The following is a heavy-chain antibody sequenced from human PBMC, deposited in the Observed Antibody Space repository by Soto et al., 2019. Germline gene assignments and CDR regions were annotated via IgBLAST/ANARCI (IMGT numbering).Heavy chain of an antibody. D-gene: IGHD5-18*01. CDR3: ARPGWGAMVYYGMDV. Sequence: ASVKVSCKASGYTFTSYAMHWVRQAPGQRLEWMGWINAGNGNTKYSQKFQGRVTITRDTSASTAYMELSSLRSEDTAVYYCARPGWGAMVYYGMDVWGQGTTVTVSS. CDR2: INAGNGNT. CDR1: GYTFTSYA. V-gene: IGHV1-3*01. J-gene: IGHJ6*02.